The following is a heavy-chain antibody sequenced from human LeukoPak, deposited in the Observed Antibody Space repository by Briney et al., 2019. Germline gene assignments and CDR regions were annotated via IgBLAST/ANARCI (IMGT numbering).Heavy chain of an antibody. Sequence: PGRSLRLSCAASGFTFSSYGMHWVRQAPGKGLEWVAVISYDGSNKYYADSVKGRFTISRDNSKNTLYLQMNSLRAEDTAVYYCAKDEPRAVAGTGIDCWGQGTLVTVSS. CDR2: ISYDGSNK. CDR3: AKDEPRAVAGTGIDC. CDR1: GFTFSSYG. D-gene: IGHD6-19*01. J-gene: IGHJ4*02. V-gene: IGHV3-30*18.